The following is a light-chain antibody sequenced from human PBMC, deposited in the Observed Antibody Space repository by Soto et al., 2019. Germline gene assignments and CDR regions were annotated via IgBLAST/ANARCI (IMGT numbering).Light chain of an antibody. CDR3: QQYGNSPNT. V-gene: IGKV3-20*01. Sequence: EIMMTQSPATLSVSPVERATLSCRSSQSVTSSYLAWYQQRPGQAPRLLMYGASNRATGIPDRFSGSGSGTDFTLTISRLEPEDFAVYYCQQYGNSPNTFGQGTRLEIK. CDR1: QSVTSSY. J-gene: IGKJ5*01. CDR2: GAS.